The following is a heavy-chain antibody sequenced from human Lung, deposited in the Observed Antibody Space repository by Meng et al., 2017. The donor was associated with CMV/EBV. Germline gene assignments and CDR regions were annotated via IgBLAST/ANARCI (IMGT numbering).Heavy chain of an antibody. CDR1: GYTFTDHY. Sequence: ASVKVSCKASGYTFTDHYFHWVRQAPGQGLEWMGWIYPNSGGTHYAQKFQGRLTVTTDTSISTGYMELSSLGSDDTAVYYCARDNDWVPDYWGKGTMVTVSS. CDR2: IYPNSGGT. CDR3: ARDNDWVPDY. D-gene: IGHD3-9*01. V-gene: IGHV1-2*02. J-gene: IGHJ4*02.